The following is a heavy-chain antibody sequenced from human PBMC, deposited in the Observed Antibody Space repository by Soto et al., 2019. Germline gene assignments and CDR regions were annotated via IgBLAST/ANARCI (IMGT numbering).Heavy chain of an antibody. CDR2: VYISGST. V-gene: IGHV4-4*07. J-gene: IGHJ3*02. Sequence: QVQLQESGPGLVKPSETLSLTCTVSGGSIGTHYWNWIRQPAGKGLEWIGRVYISGSTDYNPSVKSRVSLSVDTSKNHFSLRLTSVTAADTAVYYCARDPRVTTVTGDAFDNWGQGIMVIVSS. CDR3: ARDPRVTTVTGDAFDN. D-gene: IGHD4-17*01. CDR1: GGSIGTHY.